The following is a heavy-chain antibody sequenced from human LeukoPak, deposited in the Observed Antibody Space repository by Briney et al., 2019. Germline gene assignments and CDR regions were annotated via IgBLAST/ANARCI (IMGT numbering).Heavy chain of an antibody. Sequence: SETLSLTCTVSGGSISSYYWSWIRQPPGKGLEWIGYIYYSGSTNYNPSLKSRVTISVDTSKNQFSLKLSSVTAADTAVYYCARSIVPIGSSNYYYYYIDVWGKGTTVTVSS. V-gene: IGHV4-59*01. CDR3: ARSIVPIGSSNYYYYYIDV. J-gene: IGHJ6*03. CDR1: GGSISSYY. D-gene: IGHD5-12*01. CDR2: IYYSGST.